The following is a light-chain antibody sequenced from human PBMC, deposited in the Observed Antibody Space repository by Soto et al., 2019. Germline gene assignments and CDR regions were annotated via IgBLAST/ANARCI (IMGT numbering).Light chain of an antibody. CDR2: EVT. J-gene: IGLJ3*02. Sequence: QSALTQPASVSGSPGQSITISCTRTSSDVGGYNYVSWYQQYPGKAPKLMIFEVTNRPSGVSDRFSGSRSGNTASLTISGLQAEDEADYYCSSYTSSSTLVFGGGTKLTVL. CDR1: SSDVGGYNY. V-gene: IGLV2-14*03. CDR3: SSYTSSSTLV.